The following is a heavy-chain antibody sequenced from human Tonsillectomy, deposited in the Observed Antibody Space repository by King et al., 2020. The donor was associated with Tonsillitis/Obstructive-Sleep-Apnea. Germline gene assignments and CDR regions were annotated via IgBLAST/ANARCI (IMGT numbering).Heavy chain of an antibody. V-gene: IGHV4-59*01. Sequence: QLQESGPGLVKPSETLSLTCSVSDGSISSYYWNWIRQPPGKGLGGIGFIYYSGNTNYNPSLKSRVTISVDTSKNQFSLKLSSVTAADTAVYYCARETGTGVFDYWGQGTLVTVSS. J-gene: IGHJ4*02. CDR1: DGSISSYY. D-gene: IGHD1-14*01. CDR2: IYYSGNT. CDR3: ARETGTGVFDY.